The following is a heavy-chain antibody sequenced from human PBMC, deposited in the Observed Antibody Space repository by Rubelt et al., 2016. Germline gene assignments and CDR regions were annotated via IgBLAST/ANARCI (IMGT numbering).Heavy chain of an antibody. CDR3: ARGRDAVFPNSRILDY. J-gene: IGHJ4*02. CDR1: GFTFSRNA. D-gene: IGHD5-24*01. CDR2: ISGSGDST. V-gene: IGHV3-23*01. Sequence: AASGFTFSRNAMNWVRQAPGKGLEWVSIISGSGDSTFYAEFVKGRFTSARDNSENTVHLQMNSLRVEDTALYYCARGRDAVFPNSRILDYWGQGALVTVSS.